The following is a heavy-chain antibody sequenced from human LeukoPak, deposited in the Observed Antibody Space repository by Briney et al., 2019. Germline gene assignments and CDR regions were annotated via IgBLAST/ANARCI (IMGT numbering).Heavy chain of an antibody. Sequence: SETLSLTCTVSGGSISSSSYYWGWIRQPPGKGLEWIGSIYYSGSTYYNPSLKSRVTISVDTSENQFSLKLSSVTAADTAVYYCASLIAAAGTSKMSWFDPWGQGTLVTVSS. J-gene: IGHJ5*02. CDR1: GGSISSSSYY. D-gene: IGHD6-13*01. CDR3: ASLIAAAGTSKMSWFDP. CDR2: IYYSGST. V-gene: IGHV4-39*07.